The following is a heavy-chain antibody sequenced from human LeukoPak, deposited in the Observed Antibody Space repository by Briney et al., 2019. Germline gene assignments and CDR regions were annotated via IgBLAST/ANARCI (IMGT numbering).Heavy chain of an antibody. V-gene: IGHV3-7*01. D-gene: IGHD4-11*01. J-gene: IGHJ6*03. CDR1: GFTFSSYW. CDR3: ASHMTTVTTSYYYYYYMDV. CDR2: IKQDGSEK. Sequence: TGGSLRHSCAASGFTFSSYWMSWVRQAPGKGLEWVANIKQDGSEKYYVDSVKGRFTISRDTAKNSLYLQMNSLRAEDTAVYYCASHMTTVTTSYYYYYYMDVWGKGTTVTVSS.